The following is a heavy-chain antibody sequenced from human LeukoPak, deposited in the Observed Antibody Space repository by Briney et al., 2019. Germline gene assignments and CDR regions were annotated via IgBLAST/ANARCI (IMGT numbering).Heavy chain of an antibody. J-gene: IGHJ3*02. CDR2: INSEGSST. V-gene: IGHV3-74*01. D-gene: IGHD3-10*01. Sequence: GGSLRLSCAASGFTFSRYWMHWVRQAPGKGLVWVSRINSEGSSTNYADSVKGRFTISRDNTKNTLYLQMNSLRAEDTAVYYCARAGKTGAAAFDIWGQGTMVTVSS. CDR1: GFTFSRYW. CDR3: ARAGKTGAAAFDI.